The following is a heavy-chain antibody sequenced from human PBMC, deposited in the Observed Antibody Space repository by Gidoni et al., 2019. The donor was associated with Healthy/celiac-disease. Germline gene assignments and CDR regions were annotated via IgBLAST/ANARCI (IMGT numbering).Heavy chain of an antibody. D-gene: IGHD2-21*02. CDR3: ARDLPTGYCGGDCRSDWYFDL. CDR1: GFTFSSYS. V-gene: IGHV3-21*01. CDR2: ISSSSSYI. Sequence: EVQLVESGGGLVKPGGSLRLSCAASGFTFSSYSMNWVRQAPGKGLEWVSSISSSSSYIYYADSVKGRFTISRDNAKNSLYLQMNSLRAEDTAVYYCARDLPTGYCGGDCRSDWYFDLWGRGTLVTVSS. J-gene: IGHJ2*01.